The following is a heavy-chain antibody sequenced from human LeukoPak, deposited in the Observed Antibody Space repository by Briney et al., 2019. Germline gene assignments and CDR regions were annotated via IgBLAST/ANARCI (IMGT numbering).Heavy chain of an antibody. J-gene: IGHJ3*02. D-gene: IGHD2-2*01. Sequence: SETLSLTCTVSGGSISSSSYYWGWIRQPPGKGLEWIGSIYYSGSTYYNPSLKSRVTISVDTSKNQFSLRLSSVTAADTAVYYCARRYCSSTSCYAFGAFDIWGQGTMVTVSS. CDR3: ARRYCSSTSCYAFGAFDI. V-gene: IGHV4-39*01. CDR1: GGSISSSSYY. CDR2: IYYSGST.